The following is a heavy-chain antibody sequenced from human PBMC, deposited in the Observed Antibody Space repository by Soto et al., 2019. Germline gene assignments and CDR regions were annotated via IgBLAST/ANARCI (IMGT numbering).Heavy chain of an antibody. CDR1: GGSISSGGYH. J-gene: IGHJ5*02. V-gene: IGHV4-31*03. CDR2: IYYSGRT. Sequence: QVQLQESGPGLVKPSQTLSLTCTVSGGSISSGGYHWSWIRQHPGKGLEWIGYIYYSGRTYYNPSLESRVSISVDTSKNQFSLKLSSVPAAGTAVYYCARDPTPWGQGTLVTVSS. CDR3: ARDPTP.